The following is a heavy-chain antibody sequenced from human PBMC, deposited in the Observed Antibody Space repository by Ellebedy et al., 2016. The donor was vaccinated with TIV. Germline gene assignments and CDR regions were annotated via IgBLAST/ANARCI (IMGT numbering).Heavy chain of an antibody. Sequence: AASVKVSCKASGYTFTSYAMHWVRQAPGQRLEWMGWINAGNGNRMYSQNFQGRVTISSDTSASTAYMELSSLRSEDTAVYYCARDLPDWGPGTVVTVSS. CDR3: ARDLPD. CDR1: GYTFTSYA. V-gene: IGHV1-3*01. CDR2: INAGNGNR. J-gene: IGHJ4*02.